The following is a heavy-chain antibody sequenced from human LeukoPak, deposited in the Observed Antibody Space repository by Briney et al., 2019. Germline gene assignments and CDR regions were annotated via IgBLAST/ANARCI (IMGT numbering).Heavy chain of an antibody. Sequence: SETLSLTCTVSGGSISSGDYYWSWIRQPPGKGLEWIGEINHSGSTNYNPSLKSRVTISVDTSKNQFSLKLSSVTAADTAVYYCARGRSYYDSSGYYFGLAFDIWGQGTMVTVSS. CDR1: GGSISSGDYY. CDR2: INHSGST. D-gene: IGHD3-22*01. J-gene: IGHJ3*02. CDR3: ARGRSYYDSSGYYFGLAFDI. V-gene: IGHV4-39*07.